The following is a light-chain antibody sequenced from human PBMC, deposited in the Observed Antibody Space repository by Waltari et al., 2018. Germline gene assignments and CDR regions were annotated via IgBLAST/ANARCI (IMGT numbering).Light chain of an antibody. CDR3: QQYASSPLT. CDR1: QSFSSSY. CDR2: GTS. V-gene: IGKV3-20*01. Sequence: EIVLTQSPGTLSLSPGERATLSCRASQSFSSSYLAWYQQQPGQAPRLLIYGTSSRATGIPDRFSGSGSGTDFTLTISSLEPEDFAVYYCQQYASSPLTFGGGTKVEIK. J-gene: IGKJ4*01.